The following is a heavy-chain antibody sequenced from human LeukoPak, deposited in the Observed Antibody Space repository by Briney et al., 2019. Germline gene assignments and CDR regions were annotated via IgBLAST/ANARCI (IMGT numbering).Heavy chain of an antibody. CDR2: IWYDGSNK. D-gene: IGHD2-2*01. CDR1: GFTFSSYG. J-gene: IGHJ6*03. V-gene: IGHV3-33*01. Sequence: GGSLRLSCAASGFTFSSYGMHWVRQAPGKGLEWVAVIWYDGSNKYYADSVKGRFTIPRDNSKNTLYLQMNSLRAEDTAVYYCARGVVVVPAAPKNYYYYMDVWGKGTTVTVSS. CDR3: ARGVVVVPAAPKNYYYYMDV.